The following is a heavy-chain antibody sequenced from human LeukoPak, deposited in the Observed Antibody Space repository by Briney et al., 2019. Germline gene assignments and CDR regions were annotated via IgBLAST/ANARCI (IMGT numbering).Heavy chain of an antibody. CDR2: INHSGST. Sequence: PSETLSLTCAVYGGSFSGYYWSWIRQPPGKGLEWIGEINHSGSTNHNPSLKSRVTISVDTSKNQLSLKLSSVTAADTAVFYCARAKVDATPYYFDYWGQGTLVTVSS. CDR1: GGSFSGYY. D-gene: IGHD2-8*01. J-gene: IGHJ4*02. CDR3: ARAKVDATPYYFDY. V-gene: IGHV4-34*01.